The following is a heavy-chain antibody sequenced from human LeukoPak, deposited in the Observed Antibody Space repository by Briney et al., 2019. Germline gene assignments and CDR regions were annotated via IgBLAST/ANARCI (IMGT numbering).Heavy chain of an antibody. CDR3: ARSAKWFGELLGAFDI. CDR2: IYSGGNT. Sequence: GGSLRLSCAASGFTVSSNYMSWVRQAPRKGLEWVSVIYSGGNTYYADSVKGRFTISRDNSKNTLYLQMNSLRAEDTAVYYCARSAKWFGELLGAFDIWGQGTMVTVSS. J-gene: IGHJ3*02. V-gene: IGHV3-53*01. D-gene: IGHD3-10*01. CDR1: GFTVSSNY.